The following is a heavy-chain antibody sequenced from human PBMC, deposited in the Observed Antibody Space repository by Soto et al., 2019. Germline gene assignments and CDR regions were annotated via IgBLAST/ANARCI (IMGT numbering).Heavy chain of an antibody. J-gene: IGHJ4*02. CDR2: IKSKTDGGTT. V-gene: IGHV3-15*07. D-gene: IGHD3-10*01. Sequence: SVSNAWMNWVRQAPGKGLEWVGRIKSKTDGGTTDYAAPVKGRFTISRDDSKNTLYLQMNSLKTEDTAVYYCTTDFPATGGFDYWGRGTLVTVSS. CDR1: SVSNAW. CDR3: TTDFPATGGFDY.